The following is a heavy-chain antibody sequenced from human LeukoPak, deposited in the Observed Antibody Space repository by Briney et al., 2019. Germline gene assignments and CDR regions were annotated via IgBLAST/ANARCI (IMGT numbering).Heavy chain of an antibody. CDR2: ISSSGSTI. D-gene: IGHD3-22*01. CDR1: GFTFSDYY. Sequence: GGSLRLSCAASGFTFSDYYMSWIRQAPGKGLEWVSYISSSGSTIYYADSVKGRFTISRDNAKNSLYLQMNSLRAEDTAVYYCTRHADYPSGRGYDSSGPMGYWGQGTLVTVSS. J-gene: IGHJ4*02. CDR3: TRHADYPSGRGYDSSGPMGY. V-gene: IGHV3-11*01.